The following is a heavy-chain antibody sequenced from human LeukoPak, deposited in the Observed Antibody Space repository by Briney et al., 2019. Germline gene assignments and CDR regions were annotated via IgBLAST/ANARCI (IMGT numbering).Heavy chain of an antibody. CDR1: GGTFSSYA. V-gene: IGHV1-69*13. J-gene: IGHJ3*02. Sequence: GASVKVSCKASGGTFSSYAISWVRQAPGQGLEWMGGIIPIFGTANYAQKFQGRVTITADESTSTAYMELSRLRSEDTAVYYCARDYIAAAGTFPPGAFDIWGQETMVTVSS. CDR3: ARDYIAAAGTFPPGAFDI. D-gene: IGHD6-13*01. CDR2: IIPIFGTA.